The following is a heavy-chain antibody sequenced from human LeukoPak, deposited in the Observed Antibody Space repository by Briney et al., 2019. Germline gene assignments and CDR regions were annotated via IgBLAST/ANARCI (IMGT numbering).Heavy chain of an antibody. CDR1: GGSFSGYY. Sequence: SETLSLTCAVYGGSFSGYYWSWIRQPPGKGLEWIGEINHSGSTNYNPSLKSRVTISVDTSKNQFSLKLSSVTAADTAVYHCARGPAKGLYAHGFNDYWGQGTLVTVSS. V-gene: IGHV4-34*01. D-gene: IGHD2/OR15-2a*01. J-gene: IGHJ4*02. CDR2: INHSGST. CDR3: ARGPAKGLYAHGFNDY.